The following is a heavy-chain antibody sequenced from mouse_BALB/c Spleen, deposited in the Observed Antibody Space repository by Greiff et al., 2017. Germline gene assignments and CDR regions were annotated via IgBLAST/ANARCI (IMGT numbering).Heavy chain of an antibody. CDR1: GYAFTNYL. D-gene: IGHD1-1*01. J-gene: IGHJ4*01. V-gene: IGHV1-54*03. CDR3: ARSKTNYYGSPMDY. CDR2: INPGSGGT. Sequence: QVQLKQSGAELVRPGTSVKVSCKASGYAFTNYLIEWVKQRPGQGLEWIGVINPGSGGTNYNEKFKGKATLTADKSSSTAYMQLSSLTSDDSAVYFCARSKTNYYGSPMDYWGQGTSVTVSS.